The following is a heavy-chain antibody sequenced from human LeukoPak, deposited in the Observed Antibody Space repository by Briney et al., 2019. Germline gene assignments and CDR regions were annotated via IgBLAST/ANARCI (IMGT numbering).Heavy chain of an antibody. D-gene: IGHD5-18*01. CDR3: ARDRVKRRGYSYGYQYEGYFDY. V-gene: IGHV1-46*01. CDR2: INPSGGST. Sequence: RASVKVSCTASGYTFTSYYMHWVRQAPGQGLEWMGIINPSGGSTSYAQKFQGRVTMTRDTSTSTVYMELSSLRSEDTAVYYCARDRVKRRGYSYGYQYEGYFDYWGQGTLVTVSS. J-gene: IGHJ4*02. CDR1: GYTFTSYY.